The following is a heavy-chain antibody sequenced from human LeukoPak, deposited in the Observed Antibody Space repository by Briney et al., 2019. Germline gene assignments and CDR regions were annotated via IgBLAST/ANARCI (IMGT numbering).Heavy chain of an antibody. Sequence: GGSLRLSCAASGFTFSRYGIHWVRPAPGKGLAWVEVISYGGSNIYYADTVKGRFTLSRENSKKTLYLKMNSLRAEDTAVYYCAKQIHTAVVTRDAFDIWGQGTMVTVSS. J-gene: IGHJ3*02. CDR2: ISYGGSNI. V-gene: IGHV3-30*18. CDR3: AKQIHTAVVTRDAFDI. CDR1: GFTFSRYG. D-gene: IGHD4-23*01.